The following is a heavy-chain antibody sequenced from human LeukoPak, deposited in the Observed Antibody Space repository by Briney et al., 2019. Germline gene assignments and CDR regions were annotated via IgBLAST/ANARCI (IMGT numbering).Heavy chain of an antibody. CDR2: ISSSSSYI. J-gene: IGHJ5*02. Sequence: PGGSLRLSCAASGFTFSSYSMNWDRQAPGKGLGWVSSISSSSSYIYYADSVKGRFTISRDNAKNSLYLQMNSLRAEDTAVYYCARIPSADTIFGHPWFDLWGQGTLVTVSS. V-gene: IGHV3-21*01. CDR1: GFTFSSYS. D-gene: IGHD3-3*01. CDR3: ARIPSADTIFGHPWFDL.